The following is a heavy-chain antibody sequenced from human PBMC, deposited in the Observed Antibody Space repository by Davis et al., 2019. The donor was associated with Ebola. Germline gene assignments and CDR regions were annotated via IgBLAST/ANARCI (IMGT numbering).Heavy chain of an antibody. CDR3: AREALIHGMDV. CDR2: INVGNGNT. CDR1: GYTFTSYA. Sequence: ASVKVSCKASGYTFTSYAMHWVRQAPGQRLEWMGWINVGNGNTKYSQKFQGRVTITRDTSASTAYMELSSLRSEDTAVYYCAREALIHGMDVWGQGTTVTVSS. V-gene: IGHV1-3*01. D-gene: IGHD3-22*01. J-gene: IGHJ6*02.